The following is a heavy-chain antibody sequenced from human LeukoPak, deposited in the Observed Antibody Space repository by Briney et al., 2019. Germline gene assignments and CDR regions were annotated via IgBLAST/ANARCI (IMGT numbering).Heavy chain of an antibody. V-gene: IGHV4-39*06. J-gene: IGHJ4*02. CDR1: GGSISSSSYY. D-gene: IGHD6-13*01. Sequence: SETLSLTCTVSGGSISSSSYYWGWIRQPPGKGLEWIGSIYYSGSTYYNPSLKSRVTISVDTSKNQFPLKLSSVTAADTAVYYCARSPDSSSWYCDYWGQGTLVTVSS. CDR3: ARSPDSSSWYCDY. CDR2: IYYSGST.